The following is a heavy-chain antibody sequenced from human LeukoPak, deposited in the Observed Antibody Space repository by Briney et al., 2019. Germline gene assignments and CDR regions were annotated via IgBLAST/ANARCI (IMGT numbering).Heavy chain of an antibody. CDR1: RFTFSSYW. J-gene: IGHJ4*02. V-gene: IGHV3-7*01. Sequence: GGSLRLSCAASRFTFSSYWMSWVRQAPGKGLEWVANIKQDGSEKHYVDSVRGRFTISRDNAKNSLYLQMNSLRAEDTAVYYCARDRRVYGSGSSFDYWGQGTLVTVSS. CDR2: IKQDGSEK. D-gene: IGHD3-10*01. CDR3: ARDRRVYGSGSSFDY.